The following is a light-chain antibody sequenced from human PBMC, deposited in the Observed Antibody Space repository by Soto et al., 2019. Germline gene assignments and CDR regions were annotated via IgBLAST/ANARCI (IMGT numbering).Light chain of an antibody. J-gene: IGKJ3*01. CDR1: QSVSSSY. CDR2: GAS. CDR3: QQYGRPPLFT. V-gene: IGKV3-20*01. Sequence: EIVLTQSPGTLSLSPGERATLSCRASQSVSSSYLAWYQQKPGQAPRLLIHGASSRATGIPDRFSGSGSGTDFTLTISRVEPEDFAVYYCQQYGRPPLFTFGPGTKVDIK.